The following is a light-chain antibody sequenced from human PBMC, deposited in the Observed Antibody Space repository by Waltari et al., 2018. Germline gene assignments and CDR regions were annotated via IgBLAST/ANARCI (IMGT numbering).Light chain of an antibody. CDR1: TSNIGAGHD. CDR2: GNN. V-gene: IGLV1-40*01. J-gene: IGLJ2*01. CDR3: QSFDNMLSGGVV. Sequence: QSVLTQPPSVSGTPGQRVTISCSGSTSNIGAGHDVHWYQHLQGTAPKLLIYGNNNRPAGVPDRFSGSKSGTSASLAITGLQADDEADYFCQSFDNMLSGGVVFGGGTKLAVL.